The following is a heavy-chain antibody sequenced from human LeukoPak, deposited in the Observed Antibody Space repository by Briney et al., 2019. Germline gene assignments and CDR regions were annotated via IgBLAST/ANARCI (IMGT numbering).Heavy chain of an antibody. J-gene: IGHJ4*02. CDR2: INHSGST. CDR1: GGSISSYY. V-gene: IGHV4-34*01. D-gene: IGHD5-24*01. Sequence: PSETLSLTCTVSGGSISSYYWSWIRQPAGKGLEWIGEINHSGSTNYNPSLKSRVTISVDTSKNQFSLKLSSVTAADTAVYYCARGRRWLPHDYWGQGTLVTVSS. CDR3: ARGRRWLPHDY.